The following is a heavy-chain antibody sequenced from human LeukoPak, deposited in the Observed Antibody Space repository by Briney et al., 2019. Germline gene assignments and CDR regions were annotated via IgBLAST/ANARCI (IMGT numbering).Heavy chain of an antibody. CDR2: IYSGGST. J-gene: IGHJ4*02. CDR3: ASLIYYYDSSGPLY. CDR1: GFTVSSNY. D-gene: IGHD3-22*01. V-gene: IGHV3-66*01. Sequence: RTGGSLRLSCAASGFTVSSNYMSWVREAPGKGLEWVSVIYSGGSTYYADSVKGRFTISRDNSKNTLYLQMNSLRAEDTAVYYCASLIYYYDSSGPLYWGQGTLVTVSS.